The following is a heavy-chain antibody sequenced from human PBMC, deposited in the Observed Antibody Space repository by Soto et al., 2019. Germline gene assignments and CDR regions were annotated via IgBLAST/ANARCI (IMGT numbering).Heavy chain of an antibody. CDR1: GFTFSSYS. Sequence: GGSLRLSCAASGFTFSSYSMNWVRQAPGKGLEWVSYISSSSSTIYYADSVKGRFTISRDNAKNSLYLQMNSLRAEDTAVYYWARVRGTRPYYMDVWGKGTKVTVSS. CDR2: ISSSSSTI. J-gene: IGHJ6*03. D-gene: IGHD2-2*01. V-gene: IGHV3-48*01. CDR3: ARVRGTRPYYMDV.